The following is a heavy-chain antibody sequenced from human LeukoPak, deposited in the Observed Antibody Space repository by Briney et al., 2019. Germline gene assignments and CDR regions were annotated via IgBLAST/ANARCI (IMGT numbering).Heavy chain of an antibody. Sequence: SETLSLTCTVSGDSISSSSYYWGWIRQPPGKGLEWIGSIYYSGSTYYNPSLKTRVTISVDTSKNQFSLKLSSVTAADTAVYYCARQKYWGQLTWIQLWFDYWGQGTLVTVSS. CDR1: GDSISSSSYY. V-gene: IGHV4-39*01. CDR2: IYYSGST. J-gene: IGHJ4*02. CDR3: ARQKYWGQLTWIQLWFDY. D-gene: IGHD5-18*01.